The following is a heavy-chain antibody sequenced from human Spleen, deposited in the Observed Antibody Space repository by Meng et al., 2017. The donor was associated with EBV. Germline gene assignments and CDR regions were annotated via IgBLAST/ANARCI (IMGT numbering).Heavy chain of an antibody. J-gene: IGHJ4*02. CDR3: ARETTSSGWMYYFDY. D-gene: IGHD6-19*01. V-gene: IGHV7-4-1*02. CDR2: INTNTGNP. CDR1: GYTFTSYA. Sequence: QVELVTTGCELKKPRASVKVSCKASGYTFTSYAMNWVRQAPGQGLEWMGWINTNTGNPTYAQGFTGRFVFSLDTSVSTAYLQISSLKAEDTAVYYCARETTSSGWMYYFDYWGQGTLVTVSS.